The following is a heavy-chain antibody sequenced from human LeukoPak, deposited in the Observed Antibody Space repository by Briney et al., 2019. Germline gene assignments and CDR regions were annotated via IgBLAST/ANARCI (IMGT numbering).Heavy chain of an antibody. CDR3: ARAHYDFWSGYYIGTNYYYYYGMDV. CDR1: GYSFTSYW. CDR2: IYPGDSDT. J-gene: IGHJ6*02. Sequence: GESLKISCKGSGYSFTSYWIGWVRQMPGKGLEWMGIIYPGDSDTRYSPSFQGQVTISADKSISTAYLQWSSLRASDTAMYYCARAHYDFWSGYYIGTNYYYYYGMDVWGQGTTVTVSS. V-gene: IGHV5-51*01. D-gene: IGHD3-3*01.